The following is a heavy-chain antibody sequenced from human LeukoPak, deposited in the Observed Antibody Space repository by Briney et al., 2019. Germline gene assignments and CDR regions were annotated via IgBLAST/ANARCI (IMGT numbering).Heavy chain of an antibody. V-gene: IGHV3-48*03. Sequence: GGSLRLSCAASGFTFSSYEMNWVRQAPGKGLEWVSYISSSGSTIYYADPVKGRFTISRDNAKNSLYLQMNSLRAEDTAVYYCARDCSSTSCYTPYGMDVWGQGTTVTVSS. CDR2: ISSSGSTI. CDR1: GFTFSSYE. CDR3: ARDCSSTSCYTPYGMDV. J-gene: IGHJ6*02. D-gene: IGHD2-2*02.